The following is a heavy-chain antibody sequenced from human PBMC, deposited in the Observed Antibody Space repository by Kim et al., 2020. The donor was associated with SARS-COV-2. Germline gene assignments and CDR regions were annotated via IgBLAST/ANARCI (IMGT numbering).Heavy chain of an antibody. CDR2: QSGST. J-gene: IGHJ5*02. V-gene: IGHV4-34*01. CDR3: ARGTVYP. D-gene: IGHD2-8*01. Sequence: QSGSTNYNPPLKSRVTISVDTSKNQFSLKLSSVTAADTAVYYCARGTVYPWGQGTLVTVSS.